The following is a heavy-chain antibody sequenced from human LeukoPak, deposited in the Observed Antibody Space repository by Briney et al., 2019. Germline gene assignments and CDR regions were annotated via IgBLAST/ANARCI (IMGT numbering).Heavy chain of an antibody. V-gene: IGHV1-69*13. J-gene: IGHJ5*02. CDR2: IIPIFGTA. Sequence: EASVMVSCKASGGTFSSYAISWVRQAPGQGLEWMGGIIPIFGTANYAQKFQGRVTITADESTSTAYMELSSLRSEDTAVYYCATHRGYSSTNWFDPWGQGTLVTVSS. CDR3: ATHRGYSSTNWFDP. D-gene: IGHD6-13*01. CDR1: GGTFSSYA.